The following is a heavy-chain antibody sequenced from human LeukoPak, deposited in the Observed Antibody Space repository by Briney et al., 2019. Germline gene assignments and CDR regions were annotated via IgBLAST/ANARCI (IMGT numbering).Heavy chain of an antibody. CDR1: GGSFGGYY. CDR3: ARSPSISARRHPPGV. V-gene: IGHV4-34*01. J-gene: IGHJ6*02. Sequence: PSETLSLTCAVYGGSFGGYYWSWIRQPPGKGLEWIGEINHSGSTNYNPSLKSRVNILVDTSKNQFSLKLSSVTAADTAVYYCARSPSISARRHPPGVWGQGTTVTVSS. CDR2: INHSGST. D-gene: IGHD2-2*02.